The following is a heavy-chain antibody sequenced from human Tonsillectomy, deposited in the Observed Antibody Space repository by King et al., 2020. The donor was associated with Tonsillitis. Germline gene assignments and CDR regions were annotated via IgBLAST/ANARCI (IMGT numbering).Heavy chain of an antibody. J-gene: IGHJ6*03. CDR1: GFTFSNYD. Sequence: VQLVESGGGVVQPGRSLRLSCAASGFTFSNYDMHWVRQAPGKGLEWVALIWSDGTIKYYADSVKGRVTLSRDNSKNTVFLQMNSLRAEDTDVYYCVRGGYYSYSMDVWGKGPTVPVPS. CDR2: IWSDGTIK. V-gene: IGHV3-33*08. CDR3: VRGGYYSYSMDV.